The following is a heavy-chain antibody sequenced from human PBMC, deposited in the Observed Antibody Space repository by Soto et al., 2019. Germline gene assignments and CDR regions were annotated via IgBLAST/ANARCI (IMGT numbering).Heavy chain of an antibody. D-gene: IGHD2-15*01. CDR1: GFTFSSYW. CDR2: INSDGSTT. J-gene: IGHJ6*02. Sequence: PGGSLRLSCAPSGFTFSSYWMYWVRQAPGKGLVWVSLINSDGSTTTYADSVKGRFTISRDNAKNTLYLQMNSLRDEDTAVYYCATGHCSGGSCFARDVWGQGT. V-gene: IGHV3-74*03. CDR3: ATGHCSGGSCFARDV.